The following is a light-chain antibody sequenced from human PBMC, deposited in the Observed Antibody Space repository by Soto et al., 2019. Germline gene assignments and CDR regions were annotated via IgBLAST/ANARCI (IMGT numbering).Light chain of an antibody. V-gene: IGKV3-15*01. CDR2: HSS. CDR1: QSVGSD. CDR3: QHYNSWPLT. J-gene: IGKJ4*01. Sequence: ETVMTQSPGALSVSRGERATLSCRASQSVGSDLAWYQQKPGQAPRLLIYHSSTRAPAIPARFSGSGSGTEFTLTISSLQSEDFAVYYCQHYNSWPLTFGGGTKVDIK.